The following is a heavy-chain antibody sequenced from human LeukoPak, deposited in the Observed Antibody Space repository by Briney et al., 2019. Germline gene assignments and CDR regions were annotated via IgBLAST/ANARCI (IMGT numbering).Heavy chain of an antibody. V-gene: IGHV4-61*02. D-gene: IGHD5-18*01. J-gene: IGHJ4*02. CDR2: TYTSGST. Sequence: SQTLSLTCTVSGGSISSGSYYWSWIRQPAGKGLEWIGRTYTSGSTNYNPSLKSRVTISVDTSKNQFSLKLSSVTAADTAVYCCAKTTWIQLWYGYWGQGILVTVSS. CDR1: GGSISSGSYY. CDR3: AKTTWIQLWYGY.